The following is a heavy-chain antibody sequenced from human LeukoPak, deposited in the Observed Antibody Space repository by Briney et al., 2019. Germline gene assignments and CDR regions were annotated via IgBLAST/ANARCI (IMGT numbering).Heavy chain of an antibody. J-gene: IGHJ4*02. CDR1: GFTFSSYG. V-gene: IGHV3-30*18. D-gene: IGHD1-1*01. CDR3: AKDYGNAVFDY. CDR2: ISYDGSNK. Sequence: GGSLRLSCAASGFTFSSYGMHWVRQAPGKGLEWVAVISYDGSNKYYADSVKGRFTISRDNSENTLYLQMNSLRAEDTAVYYCAKDYGNAVFDYWGQGTLVTVSS.